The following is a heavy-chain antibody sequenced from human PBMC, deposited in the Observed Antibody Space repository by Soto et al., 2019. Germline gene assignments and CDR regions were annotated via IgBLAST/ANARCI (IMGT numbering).Heavy chain of an antibody. CDR1: GGSISSGDYY. V-gene: IGHV4-30-4*01. Sequence: QVQLQESGPGLVKPSQTLSLTCTVSGGSISSGDYYWSWIRQPPGKVLEWIGYIYYSGSTYYNPSLKSRVTISVDTSKNQFSLKLSSVTAADTAVYYCARERSVFYDSSGSFDYGGQGTLVTVSS. D-gene: IGHD3-22*01. CDR2: IYYSGST. J-gene: IGHJ4*02. CDR3: ARERSVFYDSSGSFDY.